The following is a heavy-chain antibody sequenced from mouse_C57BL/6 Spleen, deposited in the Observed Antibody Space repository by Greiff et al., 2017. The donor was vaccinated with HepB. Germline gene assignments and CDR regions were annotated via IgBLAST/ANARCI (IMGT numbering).Heavy chain of an antibody. CDR1: GYSFTGYY. J-gene: IGHJ4*01. V-gene: IGHV1-42*01. CDR2: INPSTGGT. CDR3: ARGEYGNYEGYYYAMDY. D-gene: IGHD2-1*01. Sequence: EVQGVESGPELVKPGASVKISCKASGYSFTGYYMNWVKQSPEKSLEWIGEINPSTGGTTYNQKFKAKATLTVDKSSSTAYMQLKSLTSEDSAVYYCARGEYGNYEGYYYAMDYWGQGTSVTVSS.